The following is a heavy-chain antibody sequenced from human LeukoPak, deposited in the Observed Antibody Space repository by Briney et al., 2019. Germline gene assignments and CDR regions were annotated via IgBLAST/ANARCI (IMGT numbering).Heavy chain of an antibody. Sequence: PGGSLRLSCAASGFTFSSYGMHWVRQAPGKGLEWVAFIRYDGSNKYYADSVKGRFTISRDNAKNTLYLQMNSLRAEDTAVYYCARGIAAAGLPYYYYMDVWGKGTTVTVSS. CDR2: IRYDGSNK. CDR3: ARGIAAAGLPYYYYMDV. V-gene: IGHV3-30*02. J-gene: IGHJ6*03. D-gene: IGHD6-13*01. CDR1: GFTFSSYG.